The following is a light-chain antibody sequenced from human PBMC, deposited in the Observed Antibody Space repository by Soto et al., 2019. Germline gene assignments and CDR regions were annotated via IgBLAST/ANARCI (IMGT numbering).Light chain of an antibody. CDR3: QHRNDWPLT. CDR1: QNVNNW. Sequence: EIVLTQSPTTLSLSPGERATLSCRASQNVNNWLAWYQQKPGQAPRLLIYNAFIRATGIPARFSGSGSGTDFTLTISSPEPEDSAVYYCQHRNDWPLTFGGGTKVEIK. V-gene: IGKV3-11*01. J-gene: IGKJ4*01. CDR2: NAF.